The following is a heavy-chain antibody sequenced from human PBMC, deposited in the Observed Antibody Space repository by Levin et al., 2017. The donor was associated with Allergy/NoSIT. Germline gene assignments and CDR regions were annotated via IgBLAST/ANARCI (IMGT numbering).Heavy chain of an antibody. V-gene: IGHV3-21*01. J-gene: IGHJ4*02. CDR3: ARVGYYGSGSYLKTRPYYFDN. CDR1: GFTFSSYS. D-gene: IGHD3-10*01. Sequence: PGGSLRLSCAASGFTFSSYSMNWVRQAPGKGLEWVSSISSSSSYIYYADSVKGRFTISRDNAKNSLYLQMNSLRAEDTAVYYGARVGYYGSGSYLKTRPYYFDNWGQGTLVTVSS. CDR2: ISSSSSYI.